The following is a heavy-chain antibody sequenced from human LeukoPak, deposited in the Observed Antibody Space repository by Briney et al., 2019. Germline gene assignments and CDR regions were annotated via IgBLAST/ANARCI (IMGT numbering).Heavy chain of an antibody. CDR3: AREGAAAGTDWFDP. V-gene: IGHV7-4-1*02. D-gene: IGHD6-13*01. CDR1: GYTFTSYA. Sequence: GASVTVSCTASGYTFTSYAMNWVRQAPGQGLEWMGWINTNTGNPTYAQGFTGRFVFSLDTSVSTAYLQISSLKAEDTAVYYCAREGAAAGTDWFDPWGQGTLVTVSS. J-gene: IGHJ5*02. CDR2: INTNTGNP.